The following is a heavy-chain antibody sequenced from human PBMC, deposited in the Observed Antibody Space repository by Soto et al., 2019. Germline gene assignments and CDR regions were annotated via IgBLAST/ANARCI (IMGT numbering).Heavy chain of an antibody. Sequence: SETLSLTCTVSGDSISSYYWSWIRQSPGKGLEWIGCIYYSGSTNYNPSLKSRVTISVDKSKNQFSLNLNSVTAADTAVYYCARHSGSYFRDYWGQGTLVTVSS. CDR3: ARHSGSYFRDY. CDR1: GDSISSYY. J-gene: IGHJ4*02. V-gene: IGHV4-59*08. CDR2: IYYSGST. D-gene: IGHD1-26*01.